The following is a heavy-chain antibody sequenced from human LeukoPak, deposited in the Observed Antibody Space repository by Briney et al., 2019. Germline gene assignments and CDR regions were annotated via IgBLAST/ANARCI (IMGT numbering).Heavy chain of an antibody. CDR1: GFTFSSYD. J-gene: IGHJ4*02. D-gene: IGHD2-15*01. V-gene: IGHV3-13*01. CDR2: IGTAGEI. Sequence: GGSLRLSCAASGFTFSSYDIHWVRQATGKGLEWVSGIGTAGEIYYPGSVKGRFIISRDNSKNTLYLQMNSLRAEDTAIYYCARRAGEYSHPYDYWGQGTLVTVSS. CDR3: ARRAGEYSHPYDY.